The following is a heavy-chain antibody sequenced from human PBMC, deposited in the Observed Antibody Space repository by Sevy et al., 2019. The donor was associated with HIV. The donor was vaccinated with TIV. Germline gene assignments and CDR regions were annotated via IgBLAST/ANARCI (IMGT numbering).Heavy chain of an antibody. Sequence: SETLSLTCAVSGYSISSDYYWGWIRQPPGKGLEWIGSIYHSGYSSYNPSLKSQVTIPVDTSKNQFSLKLSSVTAADTAVYYCARAIGTQVAGLYYFDYWGQGTLVTVSS. CDR3: ARAIGTQVAGLYYFDY. J-gene: IGHJ4*02. CDR2: IYHSGYS. D-gene: IGHD6-19*01. CDR1: GYSISSDYY. V-gene: IGHV4-38-2*01.